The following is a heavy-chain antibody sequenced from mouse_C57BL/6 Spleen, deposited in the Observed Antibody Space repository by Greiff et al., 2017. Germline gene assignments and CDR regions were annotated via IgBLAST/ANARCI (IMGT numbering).Heavy chain of an antibody. J-gene: IGHJ1*03. D-gene: IGHD4-1*01. CDR2: IYPGDGDT. Sequence: VKLQESGAELVKPGASVKISCKASGYAFSSYWMNWVKQRPGQGLEWIGQIYPGDGDTNYNGKFKGKATLTADKSSSTAYMQLSSLTSEDSAVYFCARSGGWDGRYFDVWGTGTTVTVSS. CDR3: ARSGGWDGRYFDV. CDR1: GYAFSSYW. V-gene: IGHV1-80*01.